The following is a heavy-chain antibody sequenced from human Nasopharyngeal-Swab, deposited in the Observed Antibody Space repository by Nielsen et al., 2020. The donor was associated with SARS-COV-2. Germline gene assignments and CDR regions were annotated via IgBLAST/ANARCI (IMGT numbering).Heavy chain of an antibody. D-gene: IGHD3-22*01. V-gene: IGHV4-30-4*01. CDR3: ARASYYYDSSGYYFDY. CDR2: IYYSGST. J-gene: IGHJ4*02. Sequence: RQAPGKGLEWIGYIYYSGSTYYNPSLKSRVTISVDTSKNQFSLKLSSVTAAATAVYYCARASYYYDSSGYYFDYWGQGTLVTVSS.